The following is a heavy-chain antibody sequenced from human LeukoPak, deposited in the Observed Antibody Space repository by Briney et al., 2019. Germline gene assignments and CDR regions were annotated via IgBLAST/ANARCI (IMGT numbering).Heavy chain of an antibody. CDR3: VRGMDW. CDR1: GFTFSSSA. J-gene: IGHJ4*02. Sequence: QPGGSLRLSCAASGFTFSSSAMSWVRQAPGKGLEWVSAISNNGGYTYYADSVQGRFTISRDNAKNSLYLQMNSLTAEDTAVYFCVRGMDWWGQGTLVTVSS. V-gene: IGHV3-23*01. D-gene: IGHD3/OR15-3a*01. CDR2: ISNNGGYT.